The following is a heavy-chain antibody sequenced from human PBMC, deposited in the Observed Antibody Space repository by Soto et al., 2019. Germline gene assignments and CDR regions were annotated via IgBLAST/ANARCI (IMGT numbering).Heavy chain of an antibody. CDR1: GYIFTSYY. CDR3: ARGPATAPDAY. V-gene: IGHV1-46*01. CDR2: INPSGGTT. D-gene: IGHD2-2*01. J-gene: IGHJ4*02. Sequence: ASVRISCKTSGYIFTSYYIHWVRQAPGQGLEWMGIINPSGGTTTYAQKFQGRVTMTRDTSTSTVYMELSSLRSEDTAVYYCARGPATAPDAYWGLGTLVTVSS.